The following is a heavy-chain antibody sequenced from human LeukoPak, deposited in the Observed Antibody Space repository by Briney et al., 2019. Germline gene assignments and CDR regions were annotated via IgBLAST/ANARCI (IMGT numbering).Heavy chain of an antibody. V-gene: IGHV3-21*01. Sequence: PGGSLRLSCTASEFTFNTFTMNWVRQAPGKGLEWVSSISSSSGYIYYTDSVKGRFTISRDNAKISVYLQMNSLRAEDTAVYYCARGDSSGYYSRYYFDYWGQGTLVTVSS. CDR2: ISSSSGYI. D-gene: IGHD3-22*01. J-gene: IGHJ4*02. CDR3: ARGDSSGYYSRYYFDY. CDR1: EFTFNTFT.